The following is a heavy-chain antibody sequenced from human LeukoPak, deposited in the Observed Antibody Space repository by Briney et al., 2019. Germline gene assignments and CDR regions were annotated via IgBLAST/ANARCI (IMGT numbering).Heavy chain of an antibody. CDR1: GGTFSSYA. J-gene: IGHJ4*02. D-gene: IGHD6-19*01. CDR2: IIPILGIA. Sequence: SVKVSCKASGGTFSSYAISWVRQAPGQRLEWMGRIIPILGIANYAQKFQGRVTITADKSTSTAYMELSSLRSEDTAVYYCARSGIAVAIFDYWGQGTLVTVSS. V-gene: IGHV1-69*04. CDR3: ARSGIAVAIFDY.